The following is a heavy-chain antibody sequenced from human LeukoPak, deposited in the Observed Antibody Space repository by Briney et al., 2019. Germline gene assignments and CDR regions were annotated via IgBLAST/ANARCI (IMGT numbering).Heavy chain of an antibody. Sequence: GKSLRLSCVASGFSFSDSVIHWVRQAPGKGLECVAVVSHDVKTTYYADSAKGRFTISRDNSRNTVFLQMNRLRPEDTAVYYCVKEAYYGWGSSPTFYFDYWGQGTRVTVSS. V-gene: IGHV3-30*04. J-gene: IGHJ4*02. D-gene: IGHD3-10*01. CDR3: VKEAYYGWGSSPTFYFDY. CDR1: GFSFSDSV. CDR2: VSHDVKTT.